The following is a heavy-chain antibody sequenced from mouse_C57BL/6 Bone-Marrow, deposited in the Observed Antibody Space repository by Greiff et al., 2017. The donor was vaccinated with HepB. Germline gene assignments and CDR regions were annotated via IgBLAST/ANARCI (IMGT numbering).Heavy chain of an antibody. CDR2: IDPSDSYT. J-gene: IGHJ3*01. D-gene: IGHD2-4*01. V-gene: IGHV1-69*01. CDR1: GYTFTSYW. CDR3: ARDYDYDVGFAY. Sequence: VQLQQPGAELVMPGASVKLSCKASGYTFTSYWMHWVKQRPGQGLEWIGEIDPSDSYTNYNQKFKGKSTLTVDKSSSTAYMQLSSLTSEDSAVYYCARDYDYDVGFAYWGQGTLVTVSA.